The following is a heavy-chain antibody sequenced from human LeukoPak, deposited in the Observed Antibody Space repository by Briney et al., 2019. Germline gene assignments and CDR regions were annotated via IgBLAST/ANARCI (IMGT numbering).Heavy chain of an antibody. V-gene: IGHV4-31*03. CDR2: IYQSGST. CDR1: GASIRDGGYY. Sequence: SETLSLTCTVSGASIRDGGYYWSWIRQHRGKGLEWIVHIYQSGSTHYNPSLKSRVTVSVDTSKNQFSLKLTSVTAADTAVYYCARTYYAHAYWGQGTLVTVSS. D-gene: IGHD2/OR15-2a*01. CDR3: ARTYYAHAY. J-gene: IGHJ4*02.